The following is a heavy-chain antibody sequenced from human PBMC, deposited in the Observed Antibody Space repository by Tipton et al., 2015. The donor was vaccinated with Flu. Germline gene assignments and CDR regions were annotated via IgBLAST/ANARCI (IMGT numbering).Heavy chain of an antibody. CDR3: ARVGVGDAFDI. D-gene: IGHD3-3*01. CDR2: IGTAGDT. V-gene: IGHV3-13*01. CDR1: GFTFSSYD. Sequence: SLRLSCAASGFTFSSYDMHWVRQATGKGLEWVSAIGTAGDTYYPGSVKGRFTISRENAKNSLYLQMNSLRAGGTAVYYCARVGVGDAFDIWGQGTMVTVSS. J-gene: IGHJ3*02.